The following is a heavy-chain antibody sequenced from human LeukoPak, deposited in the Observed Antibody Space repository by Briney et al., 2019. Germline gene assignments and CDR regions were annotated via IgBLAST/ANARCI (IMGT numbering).Heavy chain of an antibody. V-gene: IGHV4-4*07. D-gene: IGHD1-26*01. Sequence: PSETLSLTCTVSGGSISSYYWSWIRQPAGKGLEWIGRSYISGSTNYNPSLKSRVTMSIDTSKNQFSLKLSSVTAADTAVYYCATNSGNYRHYFDYWGQGTLVTVSS. CDR3: ATNSGNYRHYFDY. CDR2: SYISGST. CDR1: GGSISSYY. J-gene: IGHJ4*02.